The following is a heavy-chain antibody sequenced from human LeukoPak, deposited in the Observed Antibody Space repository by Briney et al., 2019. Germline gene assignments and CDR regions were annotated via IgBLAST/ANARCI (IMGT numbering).Heavy chain of an antibody. V-gene: IGHV3-72*01. D-gene: IGHD5-24*01. CDR1: GFTFSDHC. J-gene: IGHJ4*02. CDR2: TTNKANSYTT. CDR3: ARIKRDGYNYDY. Sequence: GGSLRLSCAASGFTFSDHCMDWVRQAPGKGLEWVGRTTNKANSYTTEYAASVKGRFTISRDDSKNSLYLQMNSLKTEDTAVYYCARIKRDGYNYDYWGQGTLVTVSS.